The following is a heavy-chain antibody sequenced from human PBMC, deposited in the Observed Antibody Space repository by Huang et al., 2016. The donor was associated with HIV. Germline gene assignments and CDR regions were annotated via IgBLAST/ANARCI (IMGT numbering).Heavy chain of an antibody. CDR1: GGTFSSYA. V-gene: IGHV1-69*01. CDR3: ARVESRRYYDSSGYYY. J-gene: IGHJ4*02. Sequence: QVQLVQSGAEVKKPGSSVKVSCKASGGTFSSYAISWVRQAPGQGLEGRGGIIPIFGTATYAQKFQGRVTITADESTSTAYMELSSLRSEDTAVYYCARVESRRYYDSSGYYYWGQGTLVTVSS. CDR2: IIPIFGTA. D-gene: IGHD3-22*01.